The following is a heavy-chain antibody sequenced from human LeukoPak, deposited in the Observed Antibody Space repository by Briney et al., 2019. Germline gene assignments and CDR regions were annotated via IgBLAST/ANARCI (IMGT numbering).Heavy chain of an antibody. CDR2: ISTYNGNT. Sequence: ALVKVSCKASGYTFTKYGITWVRQAPGQGLEWMGWISTYNGNTNYAQKLQGRVTMTTDTSTSTAYMERRSLISDDAAVYYCARGDDYGDYWGLYWGQGTLVTVSS. J-gene: IGHJ4*02. CDR1: GYTFTKYG. V-gene: IGHV1-18*01. D-gene: IGHD4-17*01. CDR3: ARGDDYGDYWGLY.